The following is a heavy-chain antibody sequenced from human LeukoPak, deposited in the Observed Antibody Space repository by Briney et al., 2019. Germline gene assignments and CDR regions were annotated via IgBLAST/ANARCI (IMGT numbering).Heavy chain of an antibody. CDR3: ARPYSSSWTGQKYSQH. J-gene: IGHJ1*01. V-gene: IGHV3-21*01. D-gene: IGHD6-13*01. CDR1: GFTFSSYS. Sequence: GGSLRLSCAASGFTFSSYSMNWVRQAPGKGLEWVSSISSSSSYIYYADSVKGRFTISRDNAKNSLYLQMNSLRAEDTAVYYCARPYSSSWTGQKYSQHWGQGTLVTVSS. CDR2: ISSSSSYI.